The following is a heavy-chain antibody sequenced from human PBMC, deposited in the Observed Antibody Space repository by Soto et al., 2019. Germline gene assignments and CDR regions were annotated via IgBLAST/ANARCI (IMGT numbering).Heavy chain of an antibody. CDR2: IGTQHDT. CDR3: ARQASYWNWGGGWFDP. Sequence: EVQLVESGGGLVQPGGSLRLSCAASGFTFSAYDMHWVRQTTGKGLEWVAAIGTQHDTYYPDSVKGRFTISRENAKNSLYLQMNRPRAGDPAVYFCARQASYWNWGGGWFDPWGQGTLVTVSS. D-gene: IGHD1-1*01. V-gene: IGHV3-13*01. J-gene: IGHJ5*02. CDR1: GFTFSAYD.